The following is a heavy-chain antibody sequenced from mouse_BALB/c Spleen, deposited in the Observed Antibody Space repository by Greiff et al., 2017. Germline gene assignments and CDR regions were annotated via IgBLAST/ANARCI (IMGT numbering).Heavy chain of an antibody. CDR3: ARDGYDYDGGTMDY. J-gene: IGHJ4*01. D-gene: IGHD2-4*01. CDR1: GFSLTSYG. CDR2: IWAGGST. V-gene: IGHV2-9*02. Sequence: VQLKESGPGLVAPSQSLSITCTVSGFSLTSYGVHWVRQPPGKGLEWLGVIWAGGSTNYNSALMSRLSISKDNSKSQVFLKMNSLQTDDTAMYYCARDGYDYDGGTMDYWGQGTSVTVSS.